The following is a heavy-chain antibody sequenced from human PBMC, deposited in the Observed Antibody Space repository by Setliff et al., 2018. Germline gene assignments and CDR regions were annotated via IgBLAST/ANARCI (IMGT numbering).Heavy chain of an antibody. J-gene: IGHJ4*02. CDR2: IYSGGST. V-gene: IGHV3-66*02. CDR1: GLTVSNDF. D-gene: IGHD2-15*01. Sequence: PGGSLRLSCVVSGLTVSNDFMGWVRQAPGKGLEWVSVIYSGGSTYYADSVKGRFTISRDNSENTLYLQMNSLRPDDTAVYHCARSDGGSSGLDYWGQGTLVTVSS. CDR3: ARSDGGSSGLDY.